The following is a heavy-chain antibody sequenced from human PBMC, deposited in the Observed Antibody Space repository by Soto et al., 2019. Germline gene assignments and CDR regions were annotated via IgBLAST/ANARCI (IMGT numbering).Heavy chain of an antibody. D-gene: IGHD2-2*01. CDR2: IIPIFGTA. Sequence: GASVKVSCKASGGTLSSYAISWVRQAPGQGLEWMGGIIPIFGTANYAQKFQGRVTITADESTSTAYMELSSLRSEDTAVYYCARDVRRGVPAAIAYYYYYGMDVWGQGTTVTVSS. J-gene: IGHJ6*02. CDR3: ARDVRRGVPAAIAYYYYYGMDV. V-gene: IGHV1-69*13. CDR1: GGTLSSYA.